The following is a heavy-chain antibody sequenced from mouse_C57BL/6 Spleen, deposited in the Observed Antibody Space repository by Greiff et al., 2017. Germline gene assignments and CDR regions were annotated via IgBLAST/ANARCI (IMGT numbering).Heavy chain of an antibody. CDR3: VRLGEYGSSNEGYAMDY. V-gene: IGHV1-19*01. CDR2: INPYNGGT. J-gene: IGHJ4*01. CDR1: GYTFTDYY. Sequence: VQLQQSGPVLVKPGASVKMSCKASGYTFTDYYMNWVKQSHGKSLEWIGVINPYNGGTSYNQKFKGKATLTVDKSSSTAYMELNSLTSEDSAVDYCVRLGEYGSSNEGYAMDYWGQGTSVTVSS. D-gene: IGHD1-1*01.